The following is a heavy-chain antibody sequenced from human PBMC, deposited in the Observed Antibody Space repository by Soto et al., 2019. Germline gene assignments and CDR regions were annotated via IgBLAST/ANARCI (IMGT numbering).Heavy chain of an antibody. V-gene: IGHV1-69*01. CDR1: GGTFSSYA. CDR2: IIPIFGTA. D-gene: IGHD3-9*01. Sequence: QVPLVQSGAEVKKPGSSAKVSCKASGGTFSSYAISWVRQAPGQGLEWMGGIIPIFGTANYAQKFQGRVTITADESTSTAYMELSSLRSEDTAVYYCARGEKYYDILTGVYYGMDVWGQGTTVTVSS. J-gene: IGHJ6*02. CDR3: ARGEKYYDILTGVYYGMDV.